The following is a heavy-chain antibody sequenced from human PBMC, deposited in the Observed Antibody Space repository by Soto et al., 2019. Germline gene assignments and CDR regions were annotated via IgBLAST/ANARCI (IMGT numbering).Heavy chain of an antibody. CDR2: IYHSGST. J-gene: IGHJ4*02. D-gene: IGHD3-10*01. Sequence: QVQLQESGPGLVKPSGTLSLTCAVSGGSISSSNWWSWVRQPPGKGLEWIGEIYHSGSTNYNPSLKSSVTISVDQSKRQLSQKLSSVTSADTAVYYSARDGGYYGSGRIAYWGKGTLVTVSS. V-gene: IGHV4-4*02. CDR3: ARDGGYYGSGRIAY. CDR1: GGSISSSNW.